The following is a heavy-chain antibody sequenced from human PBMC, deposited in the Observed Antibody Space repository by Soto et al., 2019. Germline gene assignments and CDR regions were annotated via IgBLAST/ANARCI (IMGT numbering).Heavy chain of an antibody. CDR2: TRNKANSYTT. CDR1: GFTFSDHY. D-gene: IGHD1-26*01. CDR3: ARGLSRIVGAYYFDY. Sequence: GGSLRLSCAASGFTFSDHYMDWVRQAPGKGLEWVGRTRNKANSYTTEYAASVKGRFTISRDDSKNSLYLQMNSLKTEDTAVYYCARGLSRIVGAYYFDYWGQGTLATVSS. V-gene: IGHV3-72*01. J-gene: IGHJ4*02.